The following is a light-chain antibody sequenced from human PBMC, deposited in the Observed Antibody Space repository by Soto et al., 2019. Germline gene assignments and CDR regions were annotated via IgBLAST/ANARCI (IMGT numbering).Light chain of an antibody. J-gene: IGKJ5*01. CDR2: DAS. CDR1: QSVGSFY. Sequence: SMLTQSPGTLSLSKGERATLSCGASQSVGSFYLAWYQQKPGQAPRLLIYDASSRATGIPDRFSGSGSGTDFTLTISRLEPEDFAVYYCQQYGSSPLITFGQGTRLEVK. V-gene: IGKV3-20*01. CDR3: QQYGSSPLIT.